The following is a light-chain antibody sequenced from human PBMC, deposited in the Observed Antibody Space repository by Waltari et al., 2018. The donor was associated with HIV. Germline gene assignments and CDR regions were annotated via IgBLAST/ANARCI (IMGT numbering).Light chain of an antibody. V-gene: IGKV1-8*01. CDR1: QSVYNF. CDR3: QHFNSVPYT. Sequence: AIQLTQSPSSLSASPGDRVVLTCRESQSVYNFLAWYQQKPGAAPRLLIYSVSSLQPGVPSRFSGSGSGTEFALTISSLQSEDFATYYCQHFNSVPYTFGQGTKVELK. J-gene: IGKJ2*01. CDR2: SVS.